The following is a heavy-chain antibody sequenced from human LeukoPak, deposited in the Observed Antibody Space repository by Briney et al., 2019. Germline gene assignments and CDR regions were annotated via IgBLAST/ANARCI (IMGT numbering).Heavy chain of an antibody. V-gene: IGHV1-2*02. Sequence: ASVKVSCKASGYTFTGYYMHWVRQAPGQGLEWMGWINPNSGGTTYAQKFQGRVTMTRDTSISTAYMELSRLRSDDTAVYYCARGPAGYQLLLKSWFDPWGQGTLVTVSS. J-gene: IGHJ5*02. CDR2: INPNSGGT. CDR1: GYTFTGYY. D-gene: IGHD2-2*01. CDR3: ARGPAGYQLLLKSWFDP.